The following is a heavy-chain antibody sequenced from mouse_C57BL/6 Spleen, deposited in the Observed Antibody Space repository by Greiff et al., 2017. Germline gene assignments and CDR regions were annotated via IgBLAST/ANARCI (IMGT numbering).Heavy chain of an antibody. V-gene: IGHV1-50*01. Sequence: QVQLQQSGAELVKPGASVKLSCKASGYTFTSYWMQWVKQRPGQGLEWIGEIDPSDSYTNYNQKFKGKATLTVDTSSSTAYMQRSSLTSEDSAVYYCARRSLYYAMDYWGQGTSVTVSS. J-gene: IGHJ4*01. CDR2: IDPSDSYT. CDR3: ARRSLYYAMDY. CDR1: GYTFTSYW. D-gene: IGHD6-1*01.